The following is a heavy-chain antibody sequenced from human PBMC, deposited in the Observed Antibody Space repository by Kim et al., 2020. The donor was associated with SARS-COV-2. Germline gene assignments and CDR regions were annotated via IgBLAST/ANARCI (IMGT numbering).Heavy chain of an antibody. D-gene: IGHD2-15*01. J-gene: IGHJ5*02. V-gene: IGHV3-30*03. CDR1: GFTFSSYG. CDR2: ISYDGSNK. CDR3: ALIGQDFDP. Sequence: GGSLRLSCAASGFTFSSYGMHWVRQAPGKGLELVAVISYDGSNKYYADPVKGRFTISRDNSKNTLYLQMNSLRAEDTAVYYCALIGQDFDPWGQGTLVTV.